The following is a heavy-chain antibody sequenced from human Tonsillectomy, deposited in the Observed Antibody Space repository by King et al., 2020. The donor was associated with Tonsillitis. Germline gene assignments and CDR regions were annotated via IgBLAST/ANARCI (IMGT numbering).Heavy chain of an antibody. CDR1: GGSISSHY. J-gene: IGHJ6*02. CDR2: IYTSGST. Sequence: QLQESGPGLVKPSETLSLTCTVSGGSISSHYWSWIRQPAGRGLEWIGRIYTSGSTNYNPSLESRVTMSVDTSKKQFSLKLSSVTAADTAGYYWASNMGGSWGGGMDVWGQGTTVSVSS. CDR3: ASNMGGSWGGGMDV. D-gene: IGHD3-16*01. V-gene: IGHV4-4*07.